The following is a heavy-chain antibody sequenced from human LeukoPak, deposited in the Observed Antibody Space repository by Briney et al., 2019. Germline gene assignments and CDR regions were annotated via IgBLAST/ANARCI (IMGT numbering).Heavy chain of an antibody. J-gene: IGHJ3*02. CDR3: ASLGYCSGGSCYHDAFDI. CDR2: IYYSGST. V-gene: IGHV4-59*01. Sequence: KPSETLSLTCTVSGGSISSYYWSWIRQPPGKGLEWIGYIYYSGSTNYNPSLKSRVTISVGTSKNQFSLKLSSVTAADTAVYYCASLGYCSGGSCYHDAFDIWGQGTMVTVSS. CDR1: GGSISSYY. D-gene: IGHD2-15*01.